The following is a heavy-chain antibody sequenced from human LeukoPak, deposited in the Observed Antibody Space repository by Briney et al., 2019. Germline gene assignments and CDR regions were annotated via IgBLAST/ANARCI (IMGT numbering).Heavy chain of an antibody. V-gene: IGHV4-4*02. Sequence: SETLSLTCAVSGGSISSSNWWSWVRQPPGKGLEWIGEIYHSGSTNYNPSLKSRVTISVDKSKNQFSLKLSSVTAADTAVYYCARVGIAAAGKPNWFDPWGQGTLVTVSS. D-gene: IGHD6-13*01. J-gene: IGHJ5*02. CDR1: GGSISSSNW. CDR3: ARVGIAAAGKPNWFDP. CDR2: IYHSGST.